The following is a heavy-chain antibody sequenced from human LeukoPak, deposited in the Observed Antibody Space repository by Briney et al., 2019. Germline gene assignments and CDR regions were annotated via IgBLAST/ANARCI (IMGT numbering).Heavy chain of an antibody. J-gene: IGHJ4*02. D-gene: IGHD3-22*01. CDR2: IRSEAYSGTP. CDR1: GFTFRDHA. V-gene: IGHV3-49*04. Sequence: PGRSLRLSCTASGFTFRDHAVSWVRQAPGKGLEWVGFIRSEAYSGTPEYAASVKGRFTISTDDSKSIAYLLMYSLKTEDTAVYYCARDPGGYYYDSGGYPYYFDYWGQGTLVTVSS. CDR3: ARDPGGYYYDSGGYPYYFDY.